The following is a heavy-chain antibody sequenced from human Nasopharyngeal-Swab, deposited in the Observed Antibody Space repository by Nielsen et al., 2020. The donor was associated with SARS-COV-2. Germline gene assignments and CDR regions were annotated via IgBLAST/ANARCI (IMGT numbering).Heavy chain of an antibody. CDR3: ATDSSGYHDAFDI. D-gene: IGHD3-22*01. V-gene: IGHV1-58*01. Sequence: WVRQAPGQRLEWIGWIVVGSGNTNYAQKFQERVTITRDMSTSTAYMELSSLRSEDTAVYHCATDSSGYHDAFDIWGQGTMVTVSS. CDR2: IVVGSGNT. J-gene: IGHJ3*02.